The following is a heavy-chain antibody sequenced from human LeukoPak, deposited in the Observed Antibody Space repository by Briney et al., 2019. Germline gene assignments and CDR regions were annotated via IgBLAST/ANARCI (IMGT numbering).Heavy chain of an antibody. Sequence: GEALKISCKGSGYSFTSYWNGWVRQMPGRSVEWLGIIYPGDSDTRYSPSFQGQGTTSADKSISTAYLQWSSLKASDTAMYSCARLFYNYAGYWGQGTLVTVSS. CDR2: IYPGDSDT. V-gene: IGHV5-51*01. CDR3: ARLFYNYAGY. D-gene: IGHD5-24*01. CDR1: GYSFTSYW. J-gene: IGHJ4*02.